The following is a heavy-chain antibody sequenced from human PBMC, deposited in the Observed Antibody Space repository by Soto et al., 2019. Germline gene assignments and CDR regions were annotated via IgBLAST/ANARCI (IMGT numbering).Heavy chain of an antibody. J-gene: IGHJ4*02. CDR3: EKQWMGGKFDF. Sequence: GVSLILSCAASGFTFSSYAMSWVRQAPGKGLEWVSAISGSGGSTYYADSVKGRFTISRDNSKNTLYLQMNSLRAEDTAVYYFEKQWMGGKFDFWCQALLVTVSS. D-gene: IGHD1-26*01. CDR1: GFTFSSYA. V-gene: IGHV3-23*01. CDR2: ISGSGGST.